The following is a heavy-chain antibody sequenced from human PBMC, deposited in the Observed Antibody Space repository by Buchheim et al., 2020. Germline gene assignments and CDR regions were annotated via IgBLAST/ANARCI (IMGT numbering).Heavy chain of an antibody. V-gene: IGHV1-46*01. CDR2: INPSGGST. J-gene: IGHJ5*02. CDR3: ARETRIAAAGTALGRSIDP. CDR1: GYTFTSYY. Sequence: QVQLVQSGAEVKKPGASVKVSCKASGYTFTSYYMHWVRQAPGQGLEWMGIINPSGGSTSYAQKFQGRVTMTRDTSTSTVYMELSSLRSEDTAVYYCARETRIAAAGTALGRSIDPWGQGTL. D-gene: IGHD6-13*01.